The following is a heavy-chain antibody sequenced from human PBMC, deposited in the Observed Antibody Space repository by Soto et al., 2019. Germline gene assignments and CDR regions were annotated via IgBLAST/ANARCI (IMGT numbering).Heavy chain of an antibody. CDR3: ARDRHNSPLRELYFDY. V-gene: IGHV3-30*09. J-gene: IGHJ4*02. CDR1: GFTFSSYA. D-gene: IGHD1-26*01. Sequence: GGSLRLSCVASGFTFSSYAMHWVRQAPGKGLEWVAVISYDGSNKYYADSVKGRFAISRDNSKNTLYLQMNSLRAEDTAVYYCARDRHNSPLRELYFDYWGQGTLVTVSS. CDR2: ISYDGSNK.